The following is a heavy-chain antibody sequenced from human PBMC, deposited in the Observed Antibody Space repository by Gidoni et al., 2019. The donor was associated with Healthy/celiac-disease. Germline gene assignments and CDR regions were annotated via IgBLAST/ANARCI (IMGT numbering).Heavy chain of an antibody. CDR3: AKLGIVVVVAATDDAFDI. V-gene: IGHV3-23*01. D-gene: IGHD2-15*01. Sequence: EVQLLESGGGLVQPGGSLRLYCAASGFTFSSYAMSWVRQAPGKGLEWVSAIIGSGGSTYYADSVKGRFTISRDNSKNTLYLQMNSLRAEDTAVYYCAKLGIVVVVAATDDAFDIWGQGTMVTVSS. CDR1: GFTFSSYA. CDR2: IIGSGGST. J-gene: IGHJ3*02.